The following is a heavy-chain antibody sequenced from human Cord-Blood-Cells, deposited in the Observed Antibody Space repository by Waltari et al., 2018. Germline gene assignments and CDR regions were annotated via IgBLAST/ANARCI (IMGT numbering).Heavy chain of an antibody. D-gene: IGHD3-3*01. Sequence: EVQLVESGGGLVQPGGSLRLSCAASGFTFSSYWMSWVRQAPGKGLEWVAKIKQDGSEKYYVDSVKGRFTISRDNAKNALYLQMNSLRAEDTAVYYCARCIYDFWSIKYFDYWGQGTLVTVSS. CDR3: ARCIYDFWSIKYFDY. J-gene: IGHJ4*02. V-gene: IGHV3-7*01. CDR1: GFTFSSYW. CDR2: IKQDGSEK.